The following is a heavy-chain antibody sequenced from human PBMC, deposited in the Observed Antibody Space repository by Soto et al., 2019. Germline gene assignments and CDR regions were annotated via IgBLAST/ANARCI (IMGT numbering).Heavy chain of an antibody. CDR1: GFTFSSYR. CDR2: INSDGSST. Sequence: GGSLRLSCAASGFTFSSYRMHWVRQAPGKGLVWVSRINSDGSSTSYADSVKGRFTISRDNAKNTLYLQMNSLRAEDTAVYYSARESTYYYDSSGYYSDYWGQGTLVTVSS. V-gene: IGHV3-74*01. CDR3: ARESTYYYDSSGYYSDY. D-gene: IGHD3-22*01. J-gene: IGHJ4*02.